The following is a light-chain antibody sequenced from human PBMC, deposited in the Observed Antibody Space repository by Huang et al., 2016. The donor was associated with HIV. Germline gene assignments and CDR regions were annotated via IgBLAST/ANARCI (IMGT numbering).Light chain of an antibody. CDR2: KAS. Sequence: DIQMTQSASTLSASVGDRVTITCRASQTISNWLAWYQHKPGKAPNLLIYKASTLESGGPSRFSGSGSGTEFTLTISSLQPDDFATYYCHHYNSYSGAFGQGTKVEIK. CDR1: QTISNW. V-gene: IGKV1-5*03. J-gene: IGKJ1*01. CDR3: HHYNSYSGA.